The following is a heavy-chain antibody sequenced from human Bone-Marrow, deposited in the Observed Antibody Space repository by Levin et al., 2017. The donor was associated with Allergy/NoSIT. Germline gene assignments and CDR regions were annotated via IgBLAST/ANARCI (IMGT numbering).Heavy chain of an antibody. V-gene: IGHV3-15*01. CDR1: GFTFRNAW. J-gene: IGHJ6*04. CDR3: TTGSLTIFTGGEDV. D-gene: IGHD3-3*01. Sequence: GESLKISCAASGFTFRNAWMSWVRQAPGKGLDWVGRIRSSPDGWTADYGPPVTGRFTISRDDSKNTLYLQMDSLKTEDTGVYYCTTGSLTIFTGGEDVWGKGTTVTVSS. CDR2: IRSSPDGWTA.